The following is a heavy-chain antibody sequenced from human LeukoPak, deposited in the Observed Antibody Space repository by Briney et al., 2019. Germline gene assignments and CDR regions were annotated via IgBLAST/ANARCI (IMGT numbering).Heavy chain of an antibody. D-gene: IGHD5-18*01. V-gene: IGHV4-39*07. CDR3: ARDGLWIQNAFDI. Sequence: SETLSLTCTVSGGSISSSSYYWGWIRQPPGKGLEWIGSMHYSGSTYYNPSLKSRVTISVDTSKNEFSLKLSSVTAADTAVYYCARDGLWIQNAFDIWGQGAVVTVSA. CDR1: GGSISSSSYY. CDR2: MHYSGST. J-gene: IGHJ3*02.